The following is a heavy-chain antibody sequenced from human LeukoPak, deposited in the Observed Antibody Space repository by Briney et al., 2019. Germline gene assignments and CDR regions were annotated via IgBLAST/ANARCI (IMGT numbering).Heavy chain of an antibody. CDR2: INHSGST. Sequence: PSETLSLTCAVYGGSFSGYYWSWIRQPPGKGLEWIGEINHSGSTNYNPSLKSRVTVSVDTSQNQFSLKLSSVTAADTAVYYCARRRIGVGAARFDYWGQGTLVTVSS. J-gene: IGHJ4*02. CDR3: ARRRIGVGAARFDY. CDR1: GGSFSGYY. V-gene: IGHV4-34*01. D-gene: IGHD1-26*01.